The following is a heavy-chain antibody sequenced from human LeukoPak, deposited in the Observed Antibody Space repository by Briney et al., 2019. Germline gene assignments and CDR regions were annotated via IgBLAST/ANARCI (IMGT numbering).Heavy chain of an antibody. CDR1: GFTFSSYG. V-gene: IGHV3-33*01. J-gene: IGHJ4*02. Sequence: GGSLRLSCAASGFTFSSYGTHWVRQAPGKGLEWVAVIWYDGSNKYYADSVKGRFTISRDNSKNTLYLQMNSLRAEDTAVYYCARDGGYSSGWPVYYFDYWGQGTLVTVSS. D-gene: IGHD6-19*01. CDR2: IWYDGSNK. CDR3: ARDGGYSSGWPVYYFDY.